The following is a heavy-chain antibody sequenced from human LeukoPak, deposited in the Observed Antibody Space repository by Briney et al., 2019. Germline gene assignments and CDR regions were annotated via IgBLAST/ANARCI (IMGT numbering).Heavy chain of an antibody. CDR2: INHSGST. D-gene: IGHD2/OR15-2a*01. Sequence: SETLSLTYAVYGGSFSGYYWSWIRQPPGKGLEWIGEINHSGSTNYNPSLKSRVTISVDTSKNQFSLKLSSVTAADTAVYYCAGHHPRNTVDFWGQGTLVTVSS. V-gene: IGHV4-34*01. CDR3: AGHHPRNTVDF. J-gene: IGHJ4*02. CDR1: GGSFSGYY.